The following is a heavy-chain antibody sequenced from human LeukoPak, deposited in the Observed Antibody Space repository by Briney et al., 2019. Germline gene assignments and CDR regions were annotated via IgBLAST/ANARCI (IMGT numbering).Heavy chain of an antibody. J-gene: IGHJ4*02. CDR3: ARGSGPYSNYVRSHDY. D-gene: IGHD4-11*01. Sequence: ASVKVSCKASGYTFTSFDINWVRQATGQGLEWMGWMNANTGNAGYAQKFQGRVSMTRDTSISTAYLELTSLRSEDTAVYYCARGSGPYSNYVRSHDYWGQGTLVTVS. CDR2: MNANTGNA. CDR1: GYTFTSFD. V-gene: IGHV1-8*01.